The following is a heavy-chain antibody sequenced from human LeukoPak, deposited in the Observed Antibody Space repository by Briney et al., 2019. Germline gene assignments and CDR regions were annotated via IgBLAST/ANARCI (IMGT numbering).Heavy chain of an antibody. Sequence: SSETLSLTCAVYGGSFSGYYWNGIRQPPGKGLEWIGEINHSGSTNYNPSLKSRVTISEDTSKSQFSLKLSSVTAADTAVYYCARDYYGGNSDWGQGTLVTVSS. V-gene: IGHV4-34*01. CDR3: ARDYYGGNSD. CDR1: GGSFSGYY. D-gene: IGHD4-23*01. CDR2: INHSGST. J-gene: IGHJ4*02.